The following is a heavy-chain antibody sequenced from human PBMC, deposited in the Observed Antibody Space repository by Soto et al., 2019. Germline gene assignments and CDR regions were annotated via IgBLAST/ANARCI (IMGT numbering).Heavy chain of an antibody. D-gene: IGHD3-10*01. V-gene: IGHV3-23*01. Sequence: GGSLRLSCAASGLTFDNYAIAWVRQAPGKGLEWVSTISGSGRSTYYADSVRGRFTISRDNSNNTVSLQMNSLRADDTAVYYVSAIRGVHDLDYCGPGTLVTVSS. CDR2: ISGSGRST. CDR3: SAIRGVHDLDY. J-gene: IGHJ4*02. CDR1: GLTFDNYA.